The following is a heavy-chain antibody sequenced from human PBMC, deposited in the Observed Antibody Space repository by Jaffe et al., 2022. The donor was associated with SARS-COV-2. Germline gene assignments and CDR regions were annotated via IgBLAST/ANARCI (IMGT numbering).Heavy chain of an antibody. CDR3: AKDASRARGFGESIPWGFDI. V-gene: IGHV3-43*01. D-gene: IGHD3-10*01. Sequence: EVQLVESGGVVVQPGGSLRLSCAASGFTFDDYTMHWVRQAPGKGLEWVSLISWDGGSTYYADSVKGRFTISRDNSKNSLYLQMNSLRTEDTALYYCAKDASRARGFGESIPWGFDIWGQGTMVTVSS. CDR1: GFTFDDYT. J-gene: IGHJ3*02. CDR2: ISWDGGST.